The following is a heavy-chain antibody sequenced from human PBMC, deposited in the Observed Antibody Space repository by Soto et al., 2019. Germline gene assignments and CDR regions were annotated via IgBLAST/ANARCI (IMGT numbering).Heavy chain of an antibody. CDR3: ARYPYLGGHQY. V-gene: IGHV1-18*01. CDR2: ISAYSGKT. J-gene: IGHJ4*02. CDR1: GYTFTTYG. D-gene: IGHD3-16*01. Sequence: QVQLVQSGGEVKKPGASVKVSCKTSGYTFTTYGISWVRQAPGQGLEWVGWISAYSGKTHYAQKFQGKVTMTTDTSTNTAYLELRSLRSDNTAVYYCARYPYLGGHQYWGQGTLVTVSS.